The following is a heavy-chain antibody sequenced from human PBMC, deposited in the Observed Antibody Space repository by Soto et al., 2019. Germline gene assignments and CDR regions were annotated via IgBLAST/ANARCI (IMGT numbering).Heavy chain of an antibody. D-gene: IGHD3-22*01. V-gene: IGHV1-69*06. J-gene: IGHJ2*01. CDR2: IIPIFGTA. CDR3: ASTMYDSSAYYYWYLGL. CDR1: EDTFRNYA. Sequence: QVELVQSGAEVKKPGSSVKVSCQASEDTFRNYAISWVRQAPGQGLEWMGGIIPIFGTANYAKKFQGRVTIAADTSANSVYLELSSLRSEDTAAYYCASTMYDSSAYYYWYLGLWGRGTLVTVSS.